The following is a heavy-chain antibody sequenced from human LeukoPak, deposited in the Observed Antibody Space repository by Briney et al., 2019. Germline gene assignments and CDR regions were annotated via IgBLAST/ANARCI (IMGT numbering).Heavy chain of an antibody. CDR2: IYYSGST. Sequence: SETLSLTCTVSGGSISSYYWSWIRQPPGKGLEWIGNIYYSGSTNYNPSLKSRVTISVDTSKNQFSLKLSSVTAADTAVYYCARGGWYDYYFDYWGQGTLVTVSS. D-gene: IGHD6-19*01. CDR1: GGSISSYY. CDR3: ARGGWYDYYFDY. V-gene: IGHV4-59*01. J-gene: IGHJ4*02.